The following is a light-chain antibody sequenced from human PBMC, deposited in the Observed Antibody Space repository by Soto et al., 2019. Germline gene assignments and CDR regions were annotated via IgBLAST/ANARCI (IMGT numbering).Light chain of an antibody. J-gene: IGLJ3*02. CDR1: SSNIGAGYD. CDR3: QSYDSSMTVVL. V-gene: IGLV1-40*01. CDR2: DST. Sequence: QSELTQPPSVSGAPGQRVTISCTGGSSNIGAGYDVQWYQQLPGPTPKLLISDSTNRPPGVPDRFSGSKSDTSASLVITGLQAEDEADYYCQSYDSSMTVVLFGGGTKVTVL.